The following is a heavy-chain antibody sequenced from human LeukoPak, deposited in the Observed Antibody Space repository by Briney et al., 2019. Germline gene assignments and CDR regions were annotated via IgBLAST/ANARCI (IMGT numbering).Heavy chain of an antibody. D-gene: IGHD3-9*01. CDR3: ARYFDWLFDAFDI. CDR1: GFTFSSYS. V-gene: IGHV3-48*04. J-gene: IGHJ3*02. CDR2: ISSSSSTI. Sequence: GGSLRLSCAASGFTFSSYSMNWVRQAPGKGLEWVSYISSSSSTIYYADSVKGRFTISRDNAKNSLYLQMNSLRAEDTAVYYCARYFDWLFDAFDIWGQGTMVTVSS.